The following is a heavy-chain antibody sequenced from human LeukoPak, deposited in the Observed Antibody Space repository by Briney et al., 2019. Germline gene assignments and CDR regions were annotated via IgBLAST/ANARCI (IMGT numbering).Heavy chain of an antibody. V-gene: IGHV4-39*01. CDR1: GGSISSSSYY. J-gene: IGHJ3*02. Sequence: KASGTLSLTCTVSGGSISSSSYYWGWIRQPPGKGLEWIGSIYYSGSTYYNPSLKSRVTITVDTSKNQFSLKLSSVTAADTTVYYCARSHIVAVTGFAFDIWGQGTLVTVFS. D-gene: IGHD2-21*02. CDR2: IYYSGST. CDR3: ARSHIVAVTGFAFDI.